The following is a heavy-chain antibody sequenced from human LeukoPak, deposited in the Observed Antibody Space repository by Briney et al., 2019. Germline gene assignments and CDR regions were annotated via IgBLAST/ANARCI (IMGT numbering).Heavy chain of an antibody. CDR1: GFALSTSGVA. D-gene: IGHD5-12*01. V-gene: IGHV2-5*02. CDR3: AHRIAMEFIVATLRVWDDAFDI. CDR2: FCGGVDK. J-gene: IGHJ3*02. Sequence: SGPTLVKPTQTLTLTCTFSGFALSTSGVAVGSIRQPPGTALEWLALFCGGVDKRYSPSLKSRLTITKDTSKNQVVLTLTNMDPVDTATYYCAHRIAMEFIVATLRVWDDAFDIWGQGTMVTVSS.